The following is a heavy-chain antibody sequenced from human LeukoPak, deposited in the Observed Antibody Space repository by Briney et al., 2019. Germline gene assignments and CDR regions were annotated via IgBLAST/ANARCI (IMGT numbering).Heavy chain of an antibody. CDR1: GGSISSSTNF. J-gene: IGHJ4*02. Sequence: SETLSLTCTVSGGSISSSTNFWGWIRQPPGKGLEWIGSVYYSGSTYYNPSLKSRVTISVDTSKNQFSLKLSSVTAADTSVYYCARQINIVVVPTNGYFDYWGQGTLVTISS. V-gene: IGHV4-39*07. D-gene: IGHD2-2*01. CDR2: VYYSGST. CDR3: ARQINIVVVPTNGYFDY.